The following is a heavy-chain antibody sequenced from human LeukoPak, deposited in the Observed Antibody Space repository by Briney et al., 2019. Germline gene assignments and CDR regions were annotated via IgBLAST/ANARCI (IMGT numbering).Heavy chain of an antibody. CDR3: ARHRRDSSGYHYFDY. J-gene: IGHJ4*02. Sequence: PSETLSLTYSVSGDSITSDYWSWIRQPPGQGLEWIGYSSYSGSTYYNPSLKSRVTISVDTSKNQFSLRLSSVTAADTAVYYCARHRRDSSGYHYFDYWGKGTLVTVSS. D-gene: IGHD3-22*01. V-gene: IGHV4-59*08. CDR2: SSYSGST. CDR1: GDSITSDY.